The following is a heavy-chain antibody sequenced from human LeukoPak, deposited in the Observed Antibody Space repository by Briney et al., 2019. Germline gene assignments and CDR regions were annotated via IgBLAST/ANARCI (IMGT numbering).Heavy chain of an antibody. CDR2: INPNSGGT. CDR1: GYTFTGYY. V-gene: IGHV1-2*02. CDR3: ARDQAFIAVAGPHY. D-gene: IGHD6-19*01. J-gene: IGHJ4*01. Sequence: ASVKVSCKTSGYTFTGYYMHWVRQAPGQGLEWMGWINPNSGGTNYAQKFQGRVTMTRDTSISTAYMELSRLRSDDTAVYYCARDQAFIAVAGPHYWGHGTLVTVSS.